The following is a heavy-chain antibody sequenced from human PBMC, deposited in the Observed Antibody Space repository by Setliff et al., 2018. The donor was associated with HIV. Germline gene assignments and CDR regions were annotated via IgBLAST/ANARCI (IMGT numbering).Heavy chain of an antibody. CDR1: GGSITGHY. CDR2: IHYSGSS. CDR3: AREGVPAAVMWFDP. D-gene: IGHD2-2*01. V-gene: IGHV4-59*08. J-gene: IGHJ5*02. Sequence: PSETLSLTCTVSGGSITGHYWSWIRQPPGKGLEWIGYIHYSGSSNYNPSLKSRVSISVDTSKNQFSLKLRSVTASDTAVYYCAREGVPAAVMWFDPWGQGTLVTVSS.